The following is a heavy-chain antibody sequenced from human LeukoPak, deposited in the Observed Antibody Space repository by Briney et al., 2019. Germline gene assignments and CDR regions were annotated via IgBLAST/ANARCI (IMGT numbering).Heavy chain of an antibody. J-gene: IGHJ5*02. CDR2: ISSAGTTK. CDR3: ARDYWFDP. CDR1: GFXFSSYE. V-gene: IGHV3-48*03. Sequence: PGGSLRLSCAASGFXFSSYEINWVRQAPGKGLEWISYISSAGTTKIYADSVKGRFTISRDNAKNSLYLQMNSLRAEDTAVYYCARDYWFDPWGHGTLVTVSS.